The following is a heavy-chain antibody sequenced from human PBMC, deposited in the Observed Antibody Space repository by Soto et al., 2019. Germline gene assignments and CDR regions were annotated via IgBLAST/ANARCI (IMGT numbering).Heavy chain of an antibody. CDR2: ISYDGKKK. CDR3: AKEGYFGSGSYSDY. D-gene: IGHD3-10*01. CDR1: GFTFSTFG. J-gene: IGHJ4*02. V-gene: IGHV3-30*18. Sequence: QVQLVESGGGMVQPGRSLRLSCAASGFTFSTFGIHWVRQAPGKGLEWVAVISYDGKKKYYADSVRARFIISRDNSKNTLYLQMNSLRPEDTALYHCAKEGYFGSGSYSDYWGQGTLVTVSS.